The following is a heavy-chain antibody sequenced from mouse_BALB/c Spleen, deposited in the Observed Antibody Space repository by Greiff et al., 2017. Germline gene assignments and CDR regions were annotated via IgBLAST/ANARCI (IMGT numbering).Heavy chain of an antibody. D-gene: IGHD1-1*01. CDR3: ASPYYYGSPWFAY. CDR1: GFTFSSYG. J-gene: IGHJ3*01. V-gene: IGHV5-6-3*01. Sequence: DVKLVESGGGLVQPGGSLKLSCAASGFTFSSYGMSWVRQTPDKRLELVATINSNGGSTYYPDSVKGRFTISRDNAKNTLYLQMSSLKSEDTAMYYCASPYYYGSPWFAYWGQGTLVTVSA. CDR2: INSNGGST.